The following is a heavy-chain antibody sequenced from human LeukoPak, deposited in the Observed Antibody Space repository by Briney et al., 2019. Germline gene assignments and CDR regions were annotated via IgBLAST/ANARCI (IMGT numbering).Heavy chain of an antibody. V-gene: IGHV1-69*05. CDR3: AMGASGSYSYYFDY. CDR2: IIPIFGTA. D-gene: IGHD1-26*01. J-gene: IGHJ4*02. Sequence: SVKVSCKASGGTFSSYAISWVRQAPGQGLEWMGGIIPIFGTANYAHKFQGRFTITTDESTSTAYMELSSLRSEDTAVYYCAMGASGSYSYYFDYWGQGTLVTVSS. CDR1: GGTFSSYA.